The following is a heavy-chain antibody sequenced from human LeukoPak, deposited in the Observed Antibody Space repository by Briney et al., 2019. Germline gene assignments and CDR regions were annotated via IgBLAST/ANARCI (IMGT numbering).Heavy chain of an antibody. CDR2: IYYSGST. CDR1: GGSISSHY. J-gene: IGHJ4*02. V-gene: IGHV4-59*08. D-gene: IGHD3-22*01. Sequence: SETLSLTCTVSGGSISSHYWSWIRQPPGKGLEWIGYIYYSGSTNYNPSLKSRVTISVDTSKNQFSLKLSSVTAADTAVYYCARGYPYYYDSSGYYHYFDYWGQGTLVTVSS. CDR3: ARGYPYYYDSSGYYHYFDY.